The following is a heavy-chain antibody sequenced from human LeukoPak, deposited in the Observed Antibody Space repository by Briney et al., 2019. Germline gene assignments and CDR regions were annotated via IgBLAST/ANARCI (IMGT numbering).Heavy chain of an antibody. D-gene: IGHD2-2*01. CDR1: GGSISSSSYY. Sequence: SETLSLTCTVSGGSISSSSYYWGWIRPPPGKGLEWSGCIYYSGSTYYNPSLKSRVTISVDTSKNQFSLKLSSVTAADTAVYYCARHLLCSSTSCYAYNWFDPWGQGTLVTVSS. CDR3: ARHLLCSSTSCYAYNWFDP. CDR2: IYYSGST. J-gene: IGHJ5*02. V-gene: IGHV4-39*01.